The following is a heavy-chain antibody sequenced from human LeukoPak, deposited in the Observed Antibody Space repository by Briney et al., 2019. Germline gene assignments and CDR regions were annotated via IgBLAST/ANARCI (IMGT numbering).Heavy chain of an antibody. CDR3: ARGDGGYRWFDP. V-gene: IGHV3-11*06. Sequence: PGGSLRLSCAASGFTFSDYYMSWIRQAPGKGLEWVSYISSSSSYTNYADSVKGRFTISRDNAKNSLYLQMNGLRAEDTAVYYCARGDGGYRWFDPWGQGTLVTVSS. CDR2: ISSSSSYT. CDR1: GFTFSDYY. D-gene: IGHD4-17*01. J-gene: IGHJ5*02.